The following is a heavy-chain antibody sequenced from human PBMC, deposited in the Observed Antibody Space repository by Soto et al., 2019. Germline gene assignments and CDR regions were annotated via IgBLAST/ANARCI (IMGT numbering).Heavy chain of an antibody. CDR3: ARPVGSHAFDI. CDR1: GFTFSSYA. J-gene: IGHJ3*02. Sequence: QVQLVESGGGVVQPGRSLRLSCAASGFTFSSYAMHWVRQAPGKGLEWVAVISYDGSNKYYADSVKGRFTISRDNSKNTLYLQMNSLRAEDTAEYYCARPVGSHAFDIWGQGTMVTVSS. D-gene: IGHD6-13*01. V-gene: IGHV3-30-3*01. CDR2: ISYDGSNK.